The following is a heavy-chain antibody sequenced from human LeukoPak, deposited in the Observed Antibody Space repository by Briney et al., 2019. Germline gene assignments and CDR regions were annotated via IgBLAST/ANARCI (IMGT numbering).Heavy chain of an antibody. CDR2: ISNSGSTI. CDR1: GFTFSSYE. Sequence: GGSLRLSCAASGFTFSSYEMNWVRQAPGKGLEWVSYISNSGSTIYYADSVKGRFTISRDNAKNSLYLQMNRLRAEDTAVYYCAEIGITMIGGVWGKGNTVTISS. CDR3: AEIGITMIGGV. V-gene: IGHV3-48*03. D-gene: IGHD3-10*02. J-gene: IGHJ6*04.